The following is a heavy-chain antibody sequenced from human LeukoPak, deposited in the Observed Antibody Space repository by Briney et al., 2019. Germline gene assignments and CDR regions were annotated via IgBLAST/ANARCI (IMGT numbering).Heavy chain of an antibody. V-gene: IGHV4-31*03. CDR2: IYYSGST. J-gene: IGHJ5*02. CDR3: AVQRPRGLNWFDP. CDR1: GGSISSGGYY. Sequence: PSQTLSLTCTVSGGSISSGGYYWSWTRQHPGKGLEWIGYIYYSGSTYYNPSLKSRVTISVDTSKNQFSLKLSSVTAADTAVYYCAVQRPRGLNWFDPWGQGTLVTVSS. D-gene: IGHD1-1*01.